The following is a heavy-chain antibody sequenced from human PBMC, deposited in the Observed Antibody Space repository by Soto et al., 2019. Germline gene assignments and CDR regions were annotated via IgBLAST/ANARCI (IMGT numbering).Heavy chain of an antibody. Sequence: GGSLRLSCAASGFTFSSYSMNWVRQAPGKGLEWVSYISSSSSTIYYADSVKGRFTISRDNAKNSLYLQMNSLRAEDTAVYYCARDPPGGRYCSGGSCYVFYYYMDVWGKGTTVTVSS. CDR1: GFTFSSYS. V-gene: IGHV3-48*01. D-gene: IGHD2-15*01. CDR2: ISSSSSTI. CDR3: ARDPPGGRYCSGGSCYVFYYYMDV. J-gene: IGHJ6*03.